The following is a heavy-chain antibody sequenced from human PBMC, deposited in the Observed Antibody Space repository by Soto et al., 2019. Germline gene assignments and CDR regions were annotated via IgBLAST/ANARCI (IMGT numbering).Heavy chain of an antibody. CDR1: GFTFSNYG. V-gene: IGHV3-30*18. D-gene: IGHD1-26*01. Sequence: GGSLRLSCAASGFTFSNYGIHWVRQAPGKGLEWVAFISNDGNNIYYADSVKGRFTISRDNSIHTLYVQMNSLRTEDTAVYYCAKDAEMTLVGPTDYWGQGTLVTVSS. J-gene: IGHJ4*02. CDR2: ISNDGNNI. CDR3: AKDAEMTLVGPTDY.